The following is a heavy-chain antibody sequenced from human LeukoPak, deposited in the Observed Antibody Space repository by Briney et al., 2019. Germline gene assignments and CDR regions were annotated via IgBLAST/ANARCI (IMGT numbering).Heavy chain of an antibody. Sequence: GGSLRLSCAASGFTFTNYMMHWVRQAPGKGLEWVSAISGSGGSTYYADSVKGRFTISRDNSKNTLYLQMNSLRAEDTAVYYCARDYGSGEGRNYMDVWGKGTTVTISS. CDR3: ARDYGSGEGRNYMDV. CDR1: GFTFTNYM. V-gene: IGHV3-23*01. CDR2: ISGSGGST. D-gene: IGHD3-10*01. J-gene: IGHJ6*03.